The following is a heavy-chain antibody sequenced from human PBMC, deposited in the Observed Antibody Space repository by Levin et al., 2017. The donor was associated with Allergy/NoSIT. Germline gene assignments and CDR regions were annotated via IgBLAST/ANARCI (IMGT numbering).Heavy chain of an antibody. V-gene: IGHV3-48*02. CDR2: ISTTSSDI. CDR1: GFTFSSYG. Sequence: HPGESLKISCAASGFTFSSYGMNWVRQAPGKGLEWVSYISTTSSDIYYLDSVKGRFTISRDNARNLLYLQMSSLRDEDTAVYFCAKVAVTDVHEPLFHHWGPGTLVTVSS. D-gene: IGHD1-14*01. CDR3: AKVAVTDVHEPLFHH. J-gene: IGHJ1*01.